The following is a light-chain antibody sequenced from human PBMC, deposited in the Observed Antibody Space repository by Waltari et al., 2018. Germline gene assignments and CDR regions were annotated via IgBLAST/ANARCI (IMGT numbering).Light chain of an antibody. J-gene: IGKJ4*01. CDR1: QSISNY. CDR2: AAS. V-gene: IGKV1-39*01. Sequence: DIQMTQSPSSLSASVGDRVTITCRASQSISNYLNWYQQKPGIAPKLLIYAASSLQSGVPSRFGGSGSGTDFTLTISSLQPEDFATYYCQQSYSTPLTFGGGTKVEVK. CDR3: QQSYSTPLT.